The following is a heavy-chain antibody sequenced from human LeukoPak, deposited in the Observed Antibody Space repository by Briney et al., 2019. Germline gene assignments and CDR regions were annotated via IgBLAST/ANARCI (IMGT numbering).Heavy chain of an antibody. D-gene: IGHD3-10*01. CDR2: ISWNSGSI. CDR3: AKDISNYGLDY. Sequence: PGGSLRLSCAASGFTFDDYAMHWVRQARGQGLEWVSGISWNSGSIGYADSVKGRFTISRDNAKNSLYLQMNSLRAEDTALYYCAKDISNYGLDYWGQGTLVTVSS. CDR1: GFTFDDYA. J-gene: IGHJ4*02. V-gene: IGHV3-9*01.